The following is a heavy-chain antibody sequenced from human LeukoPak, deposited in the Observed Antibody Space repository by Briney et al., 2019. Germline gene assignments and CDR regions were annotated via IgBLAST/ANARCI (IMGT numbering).Heavy chain of an antibody. CDR3: ASGYSRSYYFDY. Sequence: TGGSLRLSXAASGFTFSSYWMHWVRQAPGKGLVWVSRINSDGSSTSHADSVKGRFTIPRDNAKNTLYLQMNSLRAEDTAVYYCASGYSRSYYFDYWGQGTLVTVSS. D-gene: IGHD6-13*01. V-gene: IGHV3-74*01. CDR2: INSDGSST. CDR1: GFTFSSYW. J-gene: IGHJ4*02.